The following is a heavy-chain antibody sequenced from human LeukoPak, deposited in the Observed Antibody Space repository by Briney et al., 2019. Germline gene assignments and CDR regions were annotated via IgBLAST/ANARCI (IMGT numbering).Heavy chain of an antibody. CDR2: ISGDATGT. Sequence: GGSLRLSCAASGFTFSSYAMSWVRQAPGKGLEWVSAISGDATGTYYEDSVKDRFTVSRDKSKNTLYLQMNSLRAEDTAVYYCARGGYYSDSRDYYPFDYWGQGTLVTVSS. V-gene: IGHV3-23*01. CDR3: ARGGYYSDSRDYYPFDY. D-gene: IGHD3-22*01. CDR1: GFTFSSYA. J-gene: IGHJ4*02.